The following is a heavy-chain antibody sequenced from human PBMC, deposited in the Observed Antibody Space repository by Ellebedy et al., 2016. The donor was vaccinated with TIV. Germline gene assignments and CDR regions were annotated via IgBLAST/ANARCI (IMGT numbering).Heavy chain of an antibody. V-gene: IGHV3-7*01. Sequence: GESLKISCAASGFTFSSYWMSWVRQAPGEGLEWVANIEQDGSEKYYVDSVKGRFTISRDNAKNSLYLQMNSLRAEDTAVYYCARGGIAVAGNDYWGQGTLVTVSS. CDR2: IEQDGSEK. CDR1: GFTFSSYW. CDR3: ARGGIAVAGNDY. D-gene: IGHD6-19*01. J-gene: IGHJ4*02.